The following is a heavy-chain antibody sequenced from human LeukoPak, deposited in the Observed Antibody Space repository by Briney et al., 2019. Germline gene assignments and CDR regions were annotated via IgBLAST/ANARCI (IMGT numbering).Heavy chain of an antibody. CDR2: INPNSGGT. J-gene: IGHJ4*02. CDR1: GYTFTGYY. D-gene: IGHD3-10*01. V-gene: IGHV1-2*02. CDR3: ARDMDYYGSGSYLYY. Sequence: GESLKISCKGSGYTFTGYYMHWVRQAPGQGLEGVGWINPNSGGTNYAQKFQGRVTMTRDTSISTAYMELSRLRSDDTAVYYCARDMDYYGSGSYLYYWGQGTLVTVSS.